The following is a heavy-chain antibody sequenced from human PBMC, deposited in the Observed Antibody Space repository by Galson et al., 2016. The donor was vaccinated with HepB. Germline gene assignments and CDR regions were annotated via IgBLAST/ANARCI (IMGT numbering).Heavy chain of an antibody. CDR3: ARLIGDPLTGYGLDV. D-gene: IGHD4-17*01. CDR2: IYPANSET. J-gene: IGHJ6*02. V-gene: IGHV5-51*01. CDR1: GYNFDYYW. Sequence: QSGAEVKKPGESLKISCQGSGYNFDYYWIGWVRQMPGKGLEWMGSIYPANSETKYRPSFQGQVTMSADKSISTAYLQWSSLRPADTATYYCARLIGDPLTGYGLDVWGQGTTVIVSS.